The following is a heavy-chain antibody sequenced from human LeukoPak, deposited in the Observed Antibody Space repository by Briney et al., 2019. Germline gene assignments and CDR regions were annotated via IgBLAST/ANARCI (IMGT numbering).Heavy chain of an antibody. D-gene: IGHD6-13*01. V-gene: IGHV3-7*03. CDR1: GFTFSNYW. CDR2: IKEDGSEK. J-gene: IGHJ3*02. Sequence: GGSLRLSCAASGFTFSNYWMSWVRQGPGKGLEWVANIKEDGSEKYYVDSVKGRFTISRDNAKNSLYLQMNSLRAEDTAVYYCAKDGPLYSSSWYPPAFDIWGQGTMVTVSS. CDR3: AKDGPLYSSSWYPPAFDI.